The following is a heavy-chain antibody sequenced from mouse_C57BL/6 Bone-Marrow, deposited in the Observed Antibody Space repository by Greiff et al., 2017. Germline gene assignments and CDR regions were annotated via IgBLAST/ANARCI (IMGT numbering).Heavy chain of an antibody. V-gene: IGHV1-75*01. CDR1: GYTFTDYY. CDR3: AREGLRRWDYFDY. D-gene: IGHD2-4*01. CDR2: IFPGSGST. Sequence: VQLQQSGPELVKPGASVKISCKASGYTFTDYYINWVKQRPGQGLEWIGWIFPGSGSTYYNEKFKGKATLTVDKSSSTAYMLLSSLTSEDSAVXFCAREGLRRWDYFDYWGQGTTLTVSS. J-gene: IGHJ2*01.